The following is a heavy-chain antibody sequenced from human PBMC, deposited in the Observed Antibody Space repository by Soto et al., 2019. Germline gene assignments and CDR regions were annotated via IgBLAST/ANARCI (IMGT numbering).Heavy chain of an antibody. D-gene: IGHD3-16*01. CDR3: ARDWGVEDRGGAFDM. CDR2: VSAYNGNT. Sequence: ASVKVSCKASGYTFISYGISWVRQAPGQGLEWMGWVSAYNGNTNYAQKVQGRVTMTTDTSTNTAYMELRSLRSDDTAVYYCARDWGVEDRGGAFDMWGQGTMVTVSS. V-gene: IGHV1-18*04. CDR1: GYTFISYG. J-gene: IGHJ3*02.